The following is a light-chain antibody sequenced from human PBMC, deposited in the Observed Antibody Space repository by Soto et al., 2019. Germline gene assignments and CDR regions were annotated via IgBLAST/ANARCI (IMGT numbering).Light chain of an antibody. CDR2: DVS. V-gene: IGLV2-8*01. CDR1: SSDVGGYNY. CDR3: SSYAGSDNRYV. Sequence: QSALTQPPSASGSPGQSVTISCTGTSSDVGGYNYVSWYQQHPGKAPKLIIYDVSQRPSGVPHRFSGSKSGNTASLTVSGLQVDDEADYYCSSYAGSDNRYVFGSGTKSPS. J-gene: IGLJ1*01.